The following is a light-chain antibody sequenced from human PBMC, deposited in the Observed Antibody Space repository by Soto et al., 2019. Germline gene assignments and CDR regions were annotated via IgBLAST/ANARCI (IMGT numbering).Light chain of an antibody. Sequence: DIQMTQSPFSLSPSVGDRVTITCGASQSISSCIGWYQQKPGKAPKLLIYTASSLQSGVPSRFSGSGSGTDFTLSISSLEPEDFATYFCQQSYSIPITFGQGTRLEI. V-gene: IGKV1-39*01. CDR2: TAS. CDR3: QQSYSIPIT. J-gene: IGKJ5*01. CDR1: QSISSC.